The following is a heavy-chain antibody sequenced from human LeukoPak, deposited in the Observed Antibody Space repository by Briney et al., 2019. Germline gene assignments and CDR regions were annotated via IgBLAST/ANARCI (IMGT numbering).Heavy chain of an antibody. CDR3: AKDDRAVAGTGYFDY. Sequence: GGSLRLSCAASGFTFDDYAMHWVRQAPGKGLEWVSVISWDGGYTYYADSVKGRFTISRDNSKNSLYLQMNSLRTEDTALYYCAKDDRAVAGTGYFDYWGQGTLVTVSS. D-gene: IGHD6-19*01. J-gene: IGHJ4*02. CDR2: ISWDGGYT. CDR1: GFTFDDYA. V-gene: IGHV3-43D*03.